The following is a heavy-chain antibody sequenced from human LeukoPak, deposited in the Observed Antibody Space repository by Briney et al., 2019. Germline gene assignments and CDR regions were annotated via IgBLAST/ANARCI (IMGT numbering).Heavy chain of an antibody. CDR3: ARLVGLSTTASY. CDR1: GYTFTGHY. Sequence: GASVKVSCKASGYTFTGHYLHWVRQAPGQGLEWMGWINPTSGGTNYAQKFQDRATMTRDTSINTAYMELSRLTSDDTAVYYCARLVGLSTTASYWGQGTLVVVSS. D-gene: IGHD5/OR15-5a*01. CDR2: INPTSGGT. J-gene: IGHJ4*02. V-gene: IGHV1-2*02.